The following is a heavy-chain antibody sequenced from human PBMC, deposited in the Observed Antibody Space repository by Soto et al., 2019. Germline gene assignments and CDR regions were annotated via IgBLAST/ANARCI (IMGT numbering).Heavy chain of an antibody. J-gene: IGHJ4*02. D-gene: IGHD2-15*01. CDR3: ARDLCSGGSCYSRLLSCIDY. Sequence: QVHLVQSGAEVKKPGASVQVSCKASGYTFTDYYIHWVRQAPGQGLEWMGWINPDSGGTNFAQKFQGRVTMTCDTSIGTAYMELRRLRSDDTAVYYCARDLCSGGSCYSRLLSCIDYWGQGTLVTASS. V-gene: IGHV1-2*02. CDR2: INPDSGGT. CDR1: GYTFTDYY.